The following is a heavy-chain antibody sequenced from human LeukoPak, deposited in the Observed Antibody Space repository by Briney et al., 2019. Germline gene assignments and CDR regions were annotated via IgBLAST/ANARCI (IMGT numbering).Heavy chain of an antibody. Sequence: ASVKVSCKASGYTFTSYYMHWVRQAPGQGLEWMGIINPSGGSTSYAQKFQGRVTMTKDMSTSTVYMELSSLRSEDTAVYYCARDAPPGYFDYWGQGTLVTVSS. CDR2: INPSGGST. J-gene: IGHJ4*02. V-gene: IGHV1-46*01. CDR3: ARDAPPGYFDY. CDR1: GYTFTSYY.